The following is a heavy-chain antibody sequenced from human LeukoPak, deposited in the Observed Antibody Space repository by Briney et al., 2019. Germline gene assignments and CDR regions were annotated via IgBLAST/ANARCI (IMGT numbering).Heavy chain of an antibody. J-gene: IGHJ6*02. CDR3: ARDWEQLVGLYGMDV. Sequence: SETLSLTCTVSGGSISSSYWSWIRQPPGKGLEWIGEINHSGSTNYNPSLKSRVTISVDTSENQFSLKLSSVTAADTAVYYCARDWEQLVGLYGMDVWGQGTTVTVSS. D-gene: IGHD6-6*01. V-gene: IGHV4-34*01. CDR1: GGSISSSY. CDR2: INHSGST.